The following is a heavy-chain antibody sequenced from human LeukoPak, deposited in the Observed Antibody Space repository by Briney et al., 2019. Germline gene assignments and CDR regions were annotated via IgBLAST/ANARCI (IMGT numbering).Heavy chain of an antibody. CDR2: INHSGGT. CDR3: ARVSGYDWESFYDY. Sequence: SETLSLTCAVYGGSFSGYYWSWIRQPPGKGLERIGEINHSGGTKYNPSLKSRVTISVDTSKNQFSLKLSSVTAADTAMYYCARVSGYDWESFYDYWGQGSLVTVSS. J-gene: IGHJ4*02. D-gene: IGHD5-12*01. V-gene: IGHV4-34*01. CDR1: GGSFSGYY.